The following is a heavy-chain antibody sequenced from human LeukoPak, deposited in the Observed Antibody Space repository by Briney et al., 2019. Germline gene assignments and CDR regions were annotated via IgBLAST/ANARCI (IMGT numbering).Heavy chain of an antibody. D-gene: IGHD3-10*01. CDR2: ISAYNGNT. CDR3: ARGVLLWFGDSQTYMDV. CDR1: GYTFTSYG. V-gene: IGHV1-18*01. Sequence: ASVKVSCKASGYTFTSYGISWVRQAPGQGLEWMGWISAYNGNTNYAQKLQGRVTMTTDTSTSTAYMELRSLRSDDTAVYYCARGVLLWFGDSQTYMDVWGKGTTVTVSS. J-gene: IGHJ6*03.